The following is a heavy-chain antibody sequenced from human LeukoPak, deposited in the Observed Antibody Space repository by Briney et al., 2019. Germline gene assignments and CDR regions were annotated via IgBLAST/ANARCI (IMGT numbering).Heavy chain of an antibody. CDR3: ARVDTAMTHAFDI. J-gene: IGHJ3*02. Sequence: GGSLRLSCAASGFTVSSNYMSWVRQAPGKGLEWVSVIYSGGSTYYADSVKGRFTISRDNSKNTLYLQMNSLRAEDTAVYYCARVDTAMTHAFDIWGQGTMVTVSS. CDR1: GFTVSSNY. V-gene: IGHV3-66*01. D-gene: IGHD5-18*01. CDR2: IYSGGST.